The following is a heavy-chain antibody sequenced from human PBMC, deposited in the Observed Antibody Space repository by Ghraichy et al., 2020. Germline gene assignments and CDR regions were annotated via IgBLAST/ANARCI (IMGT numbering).Heavy chain of an antibody. J-gene: IGHJ4*02. CDR1: GFIFSSCG. Sequence: GESLNISCAAAGFIFSSCGMHWVRQAPGKGLEWVSLISDDGSDKYYGDSVKGRFTISRDNSKNTLSLEMNSLREEDTAMYYCAKDLWGTEDYWGQGTLVTVS. CDR2: ISDDGSDK. D-gene: IGHD7-27*01. CDR3: AKDLWGTEDY. V-gene: IGHV3-30*18.